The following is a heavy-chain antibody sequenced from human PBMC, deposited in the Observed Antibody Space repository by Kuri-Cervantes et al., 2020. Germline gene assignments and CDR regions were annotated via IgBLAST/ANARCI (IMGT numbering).Heavy chain of an antibody. D-gene: IGHD6-19*01. CDR2: ISGSSSLR. Sequence: GESLKISCEGSGFTFSRRTLNWVRQAPGKGLEWLSSISGSSSLRYYSDSVKGRFTISRDNAQNSVYLQLNSLRAEDTAVYYCARDQSFSSGCVDYWGQGTLVTVSS. V-gene: IGHV3-21*01. J-gene: IGHJ4*02. CDR3: ARDQSFSSGCVDY. CDR1: GFTFSRRT.